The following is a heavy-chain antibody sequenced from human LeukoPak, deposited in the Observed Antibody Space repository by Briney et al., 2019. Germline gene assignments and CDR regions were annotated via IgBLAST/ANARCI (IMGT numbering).Heavy chain of an antibody. D-gene: IGHD3-10*01. Sequence: GGSLRLSCAVSGITLSNYGMGWVRQAPGKGLKWVAGISGSGGGTVYADSVKGRFTISRDNPKNTLYLQMNSLRAEDTAVYFCAKRGVVIRVVLVGFHKEAYYFDSWGQGALVTVSS. CDR2: ISGSGGGT. V-gene: IGHV3-23*01. J-gene: IGHJ4*02. CDR3: AKRGVVIRVVLVGFHKEAYYFDS. CDR1: GITLSNYG.